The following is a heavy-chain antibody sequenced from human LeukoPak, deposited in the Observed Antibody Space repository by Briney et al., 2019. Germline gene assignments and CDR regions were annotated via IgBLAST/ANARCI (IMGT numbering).Heavy chain of an antibody. CDR1: GGSISSSNW. Sequence: SGTLSLTCAVSGGSISSSNWWSWVRQPPGKGLEWIGEIYHSGSTNYNPSLKSRVTISVDKSKNQFSLKLSSVTAADTAVYYCARANDYARGVAFDIWGQGTMVTVSS. D-gene: IGHD4-17*01. CDR2: IYHSGST. V-gene: IGHV4-4*02. CDR3: ARANDYARGVAFDI. J-gene: IGHJ3*02.